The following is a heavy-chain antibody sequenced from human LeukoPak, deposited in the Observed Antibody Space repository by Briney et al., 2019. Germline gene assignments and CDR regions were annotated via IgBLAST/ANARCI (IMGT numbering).Heavy chain of an antibody. CDR3: ARLINGSPGDY. J-gene: IGHJ4*02. Sequence: KPSETLSLTCTVSGGSISNAAYHWGWIRQPPGKRLEWIGSLYYTGITYYNPSLKSRVTISADTSKNQFSLKVTSVTAADTAVYYCARLINGSPGDYWGQGTLVTVSS. CDR2: LYYTGIT. V-gene: IGHV4-39*01. CDR1: GGSISNAAYH. D-gene: IGHD1-26*01.